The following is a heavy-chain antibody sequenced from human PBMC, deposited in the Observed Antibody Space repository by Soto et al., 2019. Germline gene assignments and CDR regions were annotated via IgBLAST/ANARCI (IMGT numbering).Heavy chain of an antibody. V-gene: IGHV3-33*01. CDR2: IWYDGSYK. D-gene: IGHD6-13*01. Sequence: PGGSLILSCAASGFTFSTYGMHWVRQTPGKGLEWVAVIWYDGSYKYYADSVKGRFTISRDNSKNTLYLRMNSLRAEDTAVYYCARDGAAAGKDYYYYGMDVWGQGTTVTSP. CDR3: ARDGAAAGKDYYYYGMDV. CDR1: GFTFSTYG. J-gene: IGHJ6*02.